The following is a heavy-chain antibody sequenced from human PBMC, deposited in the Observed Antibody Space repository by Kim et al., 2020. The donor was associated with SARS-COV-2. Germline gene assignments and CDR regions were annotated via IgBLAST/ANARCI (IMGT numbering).Heavy chain of an antibody. V-gene: IGHV3-13*01. J-gene: IGHJ6*02. Sequence: CYPGSVKGRVTISRENAKNSLYLQMTGLSAGDTAVYYCARAGSYSSSLVVWGQGTTVTVSS. CDR3: ARAGSYSSSLVV. D-gene: IGHD6-13*01.